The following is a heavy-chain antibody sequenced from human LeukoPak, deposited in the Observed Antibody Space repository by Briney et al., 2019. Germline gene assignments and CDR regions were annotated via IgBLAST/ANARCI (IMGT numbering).Heavy chain of an antibody. D-gene: IGHD6-19*01. CDR2: IIPIFGTA. CDR1: GGTFSSYA. V-gene: IGHV1-69*05. J-gene: IGHJ5*02. CDR3: ARGGESKEAVVLKGWFDP. Sequence: SVKVSCKASGGTFSSYAISWVRQAPGQGLEWMGRIIPIFGTANYAQKFQGRVTITTDESTSTAYMELSRLGSDDTAVYYCARGGESKEAVVLKGWFDPWGQGTLVTVSS.